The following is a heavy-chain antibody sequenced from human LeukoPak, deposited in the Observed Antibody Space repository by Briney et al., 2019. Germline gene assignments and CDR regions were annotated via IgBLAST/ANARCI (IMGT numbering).Heavy chain of an antibody. V-gene: IGHV4-39*01. J-gene: IGHJ4*02. CDR1: GGSISSGSYY. CDR3: ARHRGGYYGHSYYFDY. CDR2: IYYSGST. D-gene: IGHD4-17*01. Sequence: SETLSLTCSVSGGSISSGSYYWGWIRQPPGKGLEWIASIYYSGSTYYNPSLKSRVTISVDTSKNQFSLKLSSVTAADTAVYYCARHRGGYYGHSYYFDYWGQGTLVTVSS.